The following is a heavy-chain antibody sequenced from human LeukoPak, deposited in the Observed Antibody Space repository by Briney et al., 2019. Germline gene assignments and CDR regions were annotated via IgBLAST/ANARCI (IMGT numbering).Heavy chain of an antibody. CDR3: ARSLSSSWWYYGMDV. Sequence: PSETLSLTCTVSGGSISSSSYYWGWIRQPPGKGLEWIGSIYYSGSTYYNPSLKSRVTISVDTSKNQFSLKLSSVTAADTAVYYCARSLSSSWWYYGMDVWGQGTTVTVSS. CDR1: GGSISSSSYY. D-gene: IGHD6-13*01. CDR2: IYYSGST. J-gene: IGHJ6*02. V-gene: IGHV4-39*01.